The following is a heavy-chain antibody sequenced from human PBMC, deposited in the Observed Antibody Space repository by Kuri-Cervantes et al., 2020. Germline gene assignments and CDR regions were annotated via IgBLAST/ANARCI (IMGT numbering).Heavy chain of an antibody. Sequence: SVKVSCKASGGTFSSYTISWVRQAPGQGLEWMGRIIPILGIANYAQKFQGRVTITADKSTSTAYMELSSLRSEDTAVYYCAREDCSSTSCYVWGQGALVTVSS. J-gene: IGHJ4*02. CDR1: GGTFSSYT. D-gene: IGHD2-2*01. V-gene: IGHV1-69*04. CDR3: AREDCSSTSCYV. CDR2: IIPILGIA.